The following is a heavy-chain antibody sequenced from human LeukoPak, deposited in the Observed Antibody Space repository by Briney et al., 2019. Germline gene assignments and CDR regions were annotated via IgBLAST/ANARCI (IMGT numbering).Heavy chain of an antibody. CDR1: GGSISSYY. V-gene: IGHV4-59*01. D-gene: IGHD6-19*01. CDR2: IYYSGST. Sequence: TSETLSLTCTVSGGSISSYYWSWIRQPPGKGLEWIGYIYYSGSTNYNPSLKSRVTISVDTSKNQFSLKLSSVTAADTAVYYCARGLSSGWYFGGDFDYWGQGTLVTVSS. J-gene: IGHJ4*02. CDR3: ARGLSSGWYFGGDFDY.